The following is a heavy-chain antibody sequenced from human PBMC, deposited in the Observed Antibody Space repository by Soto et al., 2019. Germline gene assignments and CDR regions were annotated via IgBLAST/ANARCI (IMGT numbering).Heavy chain of an antibody. CDR3: ARGGGVGVAGSAAFDM. J-gene: IGHJ3*02. Sequence: QLHLVQSGAVVKKPGASVTVSCSASGYPVTAYYMHWVRQAPGRGLEWMGGINPATGAAKYTQTFQGRVTLTRDPSTSKVFMELGGLTSEDPAVFYCARGGGVGVAGSAAFDMWGQGTLVTVSS. V-gene: IGHV1-2*02. CDR2: INPATGAA. D-gene: IGHD3-3*01. CDR1: GYPVTAYY.